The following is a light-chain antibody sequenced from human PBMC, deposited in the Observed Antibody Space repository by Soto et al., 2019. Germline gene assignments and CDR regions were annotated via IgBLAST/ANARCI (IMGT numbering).Light chain of an antibody. V-gene: IGLV4-60*03. Sequence: QTVVTQSSSASASLGSSVKLTCTLSSGHSSYIIAWHQQQPGKAPRYLMKLEGSGSYNTGSGVPDRFSGSSSGADRYLTISNLPSEDEADYYCESWDSNTHWVFGGGTKLTVL. CDR1: SGHSSYI. CDR3: ESWDSNTHWV. CDR2: LEGSGSY. J-gene: IGLJ3*02.